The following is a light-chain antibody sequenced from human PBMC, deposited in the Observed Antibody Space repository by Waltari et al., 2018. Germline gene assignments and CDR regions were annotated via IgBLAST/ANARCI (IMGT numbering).Light chain of an antibody. CDR3: QSYDSNNWAWV. Sequence: NFMLTHPHSVSQSPGQTVPLSSTRTSRSIASNYVHWSHQRPGSSPTTLIYEDNQRHSGVPDRFSGSIDSTSNSASLTISGLKTEDEADYYCQSYDSNNWAWVFGTGTKVTVL. V-gene: IGLV6-57*01. CDR2: EDN. J-gene: IGLJ1*01. CDR1: SRSIASNY.